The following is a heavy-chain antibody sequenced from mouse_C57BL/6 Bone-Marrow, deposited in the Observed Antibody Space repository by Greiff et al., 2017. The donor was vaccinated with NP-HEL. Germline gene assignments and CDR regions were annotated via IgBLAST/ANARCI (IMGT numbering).Heavy chain of an antibody. V-gene: IGHV5-6*01. CDR1: GFTFSSYG. CDR2: ISSGGSYT. Sequence: EVKLVESGGDLVKPGGSLKLSCAASGFTFSSYGMSWVRQTPDKRLEWVATISSGGSYTYSPDSVKGRFTISRDNAKNTLYRQMSSQKSEDTAMYYCARQGGYYDFDYWGQGTTLTVSS. D-gene: IGHD2-3*01. CDR3: ARQGGYYDFDY. J-gene: IGHJ2*01.